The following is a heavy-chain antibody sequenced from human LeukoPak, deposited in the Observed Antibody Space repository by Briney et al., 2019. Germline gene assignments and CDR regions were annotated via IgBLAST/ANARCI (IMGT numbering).Heavy chain of an antibody. D-gene: IGHD5-18*01. Sequence: PSETLSLTCAVSGYSISSGYYWGWMRQPPGKGLEWIGSMHHSGSTFSNPSLMSRVTISVDTSKNQVSLKLSSVTAADTAVYYCAAENLDTAMVRIPYWGQGTLVTVS. J-gene: IGHJ4*02. CDR3: AAENLDTAMVRIPY. CDR1: GYSISSGYY. CDR2: MHHSGST. V-gene: IGHV4-38-2*01.